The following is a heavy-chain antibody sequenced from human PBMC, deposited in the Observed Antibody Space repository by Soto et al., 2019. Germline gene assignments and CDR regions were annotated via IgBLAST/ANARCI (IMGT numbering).Heavy chain of an antibody. D-gene: IGHD1-1*01. Sequence: SETMSLTCTVSGGPISSGDYYWSWIRQPPGKGLEWIGYIYYSGSTYYNPSLKSRVTISVDTSKNQYSLKLSSVTAADTAVYYCASWNDGDSGLWYFDLWGRGTLVTVSS. CDR3: ASWNDGDSGLWYFDL. CDR2: IYYSGST. J-gene: IGHJ2*01. CDR1: GGPISSGDYY. V-gene: IGHV4-30-4*01.